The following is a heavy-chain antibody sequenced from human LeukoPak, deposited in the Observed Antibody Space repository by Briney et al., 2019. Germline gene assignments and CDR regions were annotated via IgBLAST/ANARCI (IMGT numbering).Heavy chain of an antibody. CDR2: IRSKANSYAT. D-gene: IGHD4-23*01. V-gene: IGHV3-73*01. Sequence: GGSLRRYSAATGFTFSGSAMHWVRQASGKGLEWGGRIRSKANSYATAYAASVKGRFTISRDDSKNTAYLQMNSLKTEDTAVYYCTRHFDYGGTYYFDYWGQGTLVTVST. CDR1: GFTFSGSA. CDR3: TRHFDYGGTYYFDY. J-gene: IGHJ4*02.